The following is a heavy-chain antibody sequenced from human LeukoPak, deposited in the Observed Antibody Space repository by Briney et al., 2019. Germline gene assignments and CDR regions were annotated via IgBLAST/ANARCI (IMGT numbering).Heavy chain of an antibody. Sequence: GASVKVSCKVSGYTLTELSMHWVRQAPGKGLEWMGGFDPEDGETIYAQKFQGRATMTEDTSTDTAYMELSSLRSEDTAVYYCATVGYGGNSVWFDPWGQGTLVTVSS. D-gene: IGHD4-23*01. J-gene: IGHJ5*02. CDR1: GYTLTELS. CDR3: ATVGYGGNSVWFDP. V-gene: IGHV1-24*01. CDR2: FDPEDGET.